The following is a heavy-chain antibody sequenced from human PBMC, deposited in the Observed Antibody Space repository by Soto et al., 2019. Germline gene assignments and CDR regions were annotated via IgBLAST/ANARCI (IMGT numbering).Heavy chain of an antibody. CDR1: GGTLSSYT. CDR2: VIPNLGVT. V-gene: IGHV1-69*04. CDR3: ARDKGYCSDTSCPDFDY. Sequence: ASVKVSCKASGGTLSSYTFSWVRQAPGQGLEWMGRVIPNLGVTNYAKKFQGRFTIVVYTSTSTACMELNSLRYEDTAVYYCARDKGYCSDTSCPDFDYWGQGTLVPVSS. J-gene: IGHJ4*02. D-gene: IGHD2-15*01.